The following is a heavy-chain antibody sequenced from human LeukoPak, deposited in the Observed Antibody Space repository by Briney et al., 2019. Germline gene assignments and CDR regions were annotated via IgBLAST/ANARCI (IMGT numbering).Heavy chain of an antibody. CDR3: ATVEMADYYFDY. J-gene: IGHJ4*02. V-gene: IGHV1-69*04. CDR1: GGIFSSYA. Sequence: ASVKVSCKASGGIFSSYAISWVRQAPGQVLEWMGRIIPILGIANYAQKFQGRVTITADKSTSTAYMELSSLRSEDTAVYYCATVEMADYYFDYWGQGTLVTASS. CDR2: IIPILGIA. D-gene: IGHD5-24*01.